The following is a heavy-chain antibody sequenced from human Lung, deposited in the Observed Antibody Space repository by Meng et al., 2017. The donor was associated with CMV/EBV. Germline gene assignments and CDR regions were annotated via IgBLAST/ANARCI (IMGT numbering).Heavy chain of an antibody. CDR1: SGAMSSGGYC. CDR3: ARQAPDNWFDP. CDR2: SYYDGTA. V-gene: IGHV4-31*03. Sequence: CTVASGAMSSGGYCTSSIRQHAEKGLEWIGYSYYDGTAHYHPSLRSRVSISVDKSKNQFSLKLNSVTAADTAVYYCARQAPDNWFDPWGQGALVTVSS. J-gene: IGHJ5*02.